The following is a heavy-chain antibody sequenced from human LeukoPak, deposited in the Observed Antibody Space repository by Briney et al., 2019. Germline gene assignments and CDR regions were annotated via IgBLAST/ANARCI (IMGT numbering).Heavy chain of an antibody. CDR3: AKTKVPNYYGSGSYVDY. CDR1: GFTFSSYA. Sequence: SGGSLRLSCAASGFTFSSYAVSWVRPAPGKGLEWLSAISATGGSTYYADSVKGRFTISRDNSKNTLYLQMNSLRAGDTAVYYCAKTKVPNYYGSGSYVDYWGQGTLVTVSS. D-gene: IGHD3-10*01. CDR2: ISATGGST. J-gene: IGHJ4*02. V-gene: IGHV3-23*01.